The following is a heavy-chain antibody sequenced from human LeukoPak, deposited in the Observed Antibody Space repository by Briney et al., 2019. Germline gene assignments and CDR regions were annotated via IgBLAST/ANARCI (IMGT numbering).Heavy chain of an antibody. V-gene: IGHV3-48*03. CDR1: GFTFSSFE. J-gene: IGHJ4*02. Sequence: GGSLRLSCAASGFTFSSFEMNWVRQAPGKGLEWVSYISSSGSNTYYADSVKGRFTISRDNAKNSLYLQMNSLRAEDTAVYYCAGDYYDSSGYFLGVYWGQGTLVTVSS. CDR3: AGDYYDSSGYFLGVY. CDR2: ISSSGSNT. D-gene: IGHD3-22*01.